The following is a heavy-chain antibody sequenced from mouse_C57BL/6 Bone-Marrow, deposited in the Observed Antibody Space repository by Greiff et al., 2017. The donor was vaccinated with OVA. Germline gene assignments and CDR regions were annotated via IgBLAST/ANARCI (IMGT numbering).Heavy chain of an antibody. CDR3: ATSITTVVAKYFDY. Sequence: EVQRVESGGGLVKPGGSLKLSCAASGFTFSSYAMSWVRQTPEKRLEWVATISDGGSYTYYPDNVKGRFTISRDNAKNNLYLQMSHLKSEDTAMYYCATSITTVVAKYFDYWGQGTTLTVSS. V-gene: IGHV5-4*01. J-gene: IGHJ2*01. CDR2: ISDGGSYT. D-gene: IGHD1-1*01. CDR1: GFTFSSYA.